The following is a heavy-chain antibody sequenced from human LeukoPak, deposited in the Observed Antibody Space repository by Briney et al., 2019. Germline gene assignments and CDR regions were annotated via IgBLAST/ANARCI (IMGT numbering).Heavy chain of an antibody. D-gene: IGHD3-3*01. J-gene: IGHJ4*02. CDR3: ARERQYYDFWSGYDGRYYFDY. CDR1: GGSISSYY. CDR2: IYTSGST. V-gene: IGHV4-4*07. Sequence: TXTVSGGSISSYYWSWIRQPAGKGLEWIGRIYTSGSTNYNPSLKSRVTISVDTSKNKFSLKLSSVTAADTAVYYCARERQYYDFWSGYDGRYYFDYWGQGTLVTVSS.